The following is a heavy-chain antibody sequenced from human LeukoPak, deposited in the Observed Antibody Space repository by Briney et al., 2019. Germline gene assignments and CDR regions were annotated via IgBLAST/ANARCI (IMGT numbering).Heavy chain of an antibody. J-gene: IGHJ4*02. D-gene: IGHD6-19*01. V-gene: IGHV3-30*18. Sequence: GRSLRLSYAVSGFAFSDYGMHWVRQAPGKGLEWVAVISYDGSNAYYADSVKGRFTISRDNSKNTLYLQMNSLRAEDTAVYYCAKSNSGWYVPPSDWGQGTLVTVPS. CDR1: GFAFSDYG. CDR3: AKSNSGWYVPPSD. CDR2: ISYDGSNA.